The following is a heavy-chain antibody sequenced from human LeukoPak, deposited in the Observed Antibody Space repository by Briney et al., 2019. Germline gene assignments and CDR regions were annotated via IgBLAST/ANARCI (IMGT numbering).Heavy chain of an antibody. Sequence: GASVKVSCKASGYTFTGYYMHWVRQAPGQGLEWMGWINPNSGGTNYAQKFQGRVTMTRDTSISIAYMELSRLRSDDTAVYYCARDRWGGYDTGGDYWGQGTLVTVSS. J-gene: IGHJ4*02. CDR1: GYTFTGYY. CDR2: INPNSGGT. D-gene: IGHD5-12*01. V-gene: IGHV1-2*02. CDR3: ARDRWGGYDTGGDY.